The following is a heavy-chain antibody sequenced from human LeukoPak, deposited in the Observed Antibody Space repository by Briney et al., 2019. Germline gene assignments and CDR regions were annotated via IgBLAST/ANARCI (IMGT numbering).Heavy chain of an antibody. CDR2: INHRGST. CDR3: ARSDIRGVSRGLVDY. CDR1: GGSFSGYY. D-gene: IGHD2-15*01. Sequence: SETLSLTCAVYGGSFSGYYWSWIRQSPGKGMEWIGEINHRGSTNYNPSLKSRVTISVDTSKNQFSLKLSSVTAADTAVYYCARSDIRGVSRGLVDYGGQGTLVTVSS. V-gene: IGHV4-34*01. J-gene: IGHJ4*02.